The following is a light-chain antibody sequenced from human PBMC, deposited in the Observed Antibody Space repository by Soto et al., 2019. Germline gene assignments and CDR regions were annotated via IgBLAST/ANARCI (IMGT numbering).Light chain of an antibody. CDR3: QQYNNWPFS. CDR2: DVS. CDR1: QGVTTN. J-gene: IGKJ5*01. Sequence: EIRMKQSPATLSVYPGERVTLSCRAGQGVTTNFAWYQQKSGQSPRLLIYDVSSRATGVPSRFSGTGSETDFTLTISGLQSEDSAIYFCQQYNNWPFSFGQGTRLEIK. V-gene: IGKV3-15*01.